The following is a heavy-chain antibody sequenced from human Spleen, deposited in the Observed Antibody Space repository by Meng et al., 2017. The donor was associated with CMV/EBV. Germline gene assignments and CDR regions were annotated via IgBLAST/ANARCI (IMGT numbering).Heavy chain of an antibody. CDR1: GYTFTGYY. CDR2: INPSSGDT. CDR3: ARDFRHHYYGMDV. J-gene: IGHJ6*02. V-gene: IGHV1-2*02. D-gene: IGHD3-10*01. Sequence: ASVKVSCKTSGYTFTGYYIHWVRQAPGQGLEWVGWINPSSGDTDYAQKFQGRVTMTRDTSISTAHMELNRLRSDDTAVYYCARDFRHHYYGMDVWGQGTTVTVSS.